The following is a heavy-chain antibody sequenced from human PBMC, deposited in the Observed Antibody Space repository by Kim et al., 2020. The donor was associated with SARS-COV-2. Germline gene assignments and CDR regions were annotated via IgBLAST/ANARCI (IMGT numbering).Heavy chain of an antibody. CDR1: GFTFSGSA. Sequence: GGSLRLSCAASGFTFSGSAIHWVRQASGKGLEWVGRIRSKVNSYATAYAASVKGRFTISRDDSENTAYLQMNGLKTEDMAVYYCATSGGYCTSTNCYSVNYYGLDVWGQGTTVTVSS. CDR3: ATSGGYCTSTNCYSVNYYGLDV. J-gene: IGHJ6*02. CDR2: IRSKVNSYAT. V-gene: IGHV3-73*01. D-gene: IGHD2-2*01.